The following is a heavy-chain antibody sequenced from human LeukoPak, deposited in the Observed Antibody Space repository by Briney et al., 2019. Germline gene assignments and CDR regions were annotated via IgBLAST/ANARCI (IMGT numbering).Heavy chain of an antibody. Sequence: PGGSLRLSCAAPGFIFDNYAIHWVRQAPGKGLEWVSGITASGPTTYYADSVKGRFTFSGDNSKNTLYLQMNSLRAEDTAVYYCAKDADDYVSYFDYWGQGTLVTVSS. V-gene: IGHV3-23*01. D-gene: IGHD4-17*01. J-gene: IGHJ4*02. CDR3: AKDADDYVSYFDY. CDR2: ITASGPTT. CDR1: GFIFDNYA.